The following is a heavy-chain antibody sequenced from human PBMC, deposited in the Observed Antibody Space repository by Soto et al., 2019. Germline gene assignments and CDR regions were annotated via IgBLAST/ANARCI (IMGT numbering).Heavy chain of an antibody. CDR1: GFSFRHAW. J-gene: IGHJ4*02. D-gene: IGHD2-21*02. CDR2: ITSKTDGGTT. V-gene: IGHV3-15*01. Sequence: LRLSCAASGFSFRHAWMSWFRQAPVKGLEWVGRITSKTDGGTTDYAAPVKGRFTISRDDSKNTLYLQMNSLKTEDTAVYYCTTLCGGACYAWSDYWGQGTMVTVSS. CDR3: TTLCGGACYAWSDY.